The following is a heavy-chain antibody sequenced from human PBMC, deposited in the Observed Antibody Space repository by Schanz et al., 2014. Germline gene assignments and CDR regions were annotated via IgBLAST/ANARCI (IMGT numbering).Heavy chain of an antibody. V-gene: IGHV1-18*01. J-gene: IGHJ4*02. CDR1: GYTFSSYG. D-gene: IGHD3-22*01. CDR3: ARSNYYDNSDYYNSFDY. Sequence: QVQLVQSGSELKKPGASVKVSCKASGYTFSSYGITWVRQAPGQGLEWMGWINGYNGHTLYAQKFQGRVTMTTDTSTGTAYMDLRSLRSDDTAVYYCARSNYYDNSDYYNSFDYWGQGTLXTVSS. CDR2: INGYNGHT.